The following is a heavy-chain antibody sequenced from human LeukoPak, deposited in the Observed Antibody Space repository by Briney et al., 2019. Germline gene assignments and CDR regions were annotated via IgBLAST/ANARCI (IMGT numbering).Heavy chain of an antibody. J-gene: IGHJ4*02. CDR1: GFTFSSYA. CDR3: ARRLSGSPYYFDY. D-gene: IGHD1-26*01. Sequence: GGSLRLSCAASGFTFSSYAMSWVRQAPGKGLEWVSAISGSGGSTYYADSVKGRFTISRDNSKNTLYLQMNSLRAEDTAVYYCARRLSGSPYYFDYWGQGTLVTVSS. CDR2: ISGSGGST. V-gene: IGHV3-23*01.